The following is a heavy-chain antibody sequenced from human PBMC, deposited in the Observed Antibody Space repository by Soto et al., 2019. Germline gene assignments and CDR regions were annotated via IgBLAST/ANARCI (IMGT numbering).Heavy chain of an antibody. CDR3: ARQTDSYYTFDAFDI. CDR2: VYYSGST. V-gene: IGHV4-39*01. CDR1: GGSISSGSYY. D-gene: IGHD3-22*01. J-gene: IGHJ3*02. Sequence: SETLSLTCTVSGGSISSGSYYWDWIRQPPGKGLEWIGNVYYSGSTNYKPSLESRVTISVDTSKNQFSLKLSSVTAADTAVYYCARQTDSYYTFDAFDIWGQGTMVT.